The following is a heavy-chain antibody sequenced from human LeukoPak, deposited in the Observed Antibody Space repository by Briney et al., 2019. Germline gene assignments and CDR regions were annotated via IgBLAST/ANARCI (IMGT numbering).Heavy chain of an antibody. CDR1: GFAFSDYY. V-gene: IGHV3-11*01. CDR3: ARDGSPYYDSSGYYRIFDY. J-gene: IGHJ4*02. D-gene: IGHD3-22*01. Sequence: TGGSLRLSCAASGFAFSDYYMSWIRQAPGKGLEWVSYISSSGSTIYYADSVKGRFTISRDNAKNSLYLQMNSLRAEDTAVYYCARDGSPYYDSSGYYRIFDYWGQGTLVTVSS. CDR2: ISSSGSTI.